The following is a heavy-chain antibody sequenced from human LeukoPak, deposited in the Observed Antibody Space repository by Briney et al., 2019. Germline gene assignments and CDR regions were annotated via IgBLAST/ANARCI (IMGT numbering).Heavy chain of an antibody. CDR2: INSDGSTT. J-gene: IGHJ6*02. Sequence: GGSLRLSCAASGFTFSSYWMSWVRQGPGKRLVWVSLINSDGSTTKYAASVRGRFTISRDNAKNTLYLQMNSLRAEDTAVYYCARPYYYGMDVWGQGTTVTVSS. CDR3: ARPYYYGMDV. CDR1: GFTFSSYW. V-gene: IGHV3-74*03.